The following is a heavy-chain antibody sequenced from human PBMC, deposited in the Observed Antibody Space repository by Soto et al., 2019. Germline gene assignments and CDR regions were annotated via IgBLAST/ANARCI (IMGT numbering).Heavy chain of an antibody. CDR1: VDTFTNFG. CDR3: ARVLRGVVNWFDP. J-gene: IGHJ5*02. Sequence: XSVKVSCKTSVDTFTNFGLSWVRQAPGQGLEWMGWIATYNSNKNYAQKFQGRLTLTTDTSTSTGYMELKSLEYDDTAVYYCARVLRGVVNWFDPWGQGTLVTVSS. CDR2: IATYNSNK. V-gene: IGHV1-18*01. D-gene: IGHD3-10*01.